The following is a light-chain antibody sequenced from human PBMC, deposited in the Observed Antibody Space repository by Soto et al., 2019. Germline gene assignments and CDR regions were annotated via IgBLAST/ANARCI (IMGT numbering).Light chain of an antibody. Sequence: QSALTQPPSASGSPGQSVTISCTGTTSDIGAYNYVSWYQQRPGKAPKLIIYEVTRRPSGVPDRIFGSKSGTSASLAISGLQSEDEADYYCAAWDDSLNGYVFGTGTKLTVL. CDR1: TSDIGAYNY. J-gene: IGLJ1*01. CDR3: AAWDDSLNGYV. V-gene: IGLV2-8*01. CDR2: EVT.